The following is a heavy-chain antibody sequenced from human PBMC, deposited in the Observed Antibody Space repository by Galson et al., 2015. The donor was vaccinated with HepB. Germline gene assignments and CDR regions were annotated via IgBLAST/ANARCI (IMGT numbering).Heavy chain of an antibody. V-gene: IGHV5-51*01. Sequence: QSGAEVKKPGESLKISCKGSGYSFTSYWIGWVRQMPGKGLEWMGIIYPGDSDTRYSPSFQGQVTISADKSISTAYLQWSSLKASDTAMYYCARQDRYCSSTSCHSFLDYYGMDVWGQGTTVTVSS. J-gene: IGHJ6*02. D-gene: IGHD2-2*01. CDR3: ARQDRYCSSTSCHSFLDYYGMDV. CDR2: IYPGDSDT. CDR1: GYSFTSYW.